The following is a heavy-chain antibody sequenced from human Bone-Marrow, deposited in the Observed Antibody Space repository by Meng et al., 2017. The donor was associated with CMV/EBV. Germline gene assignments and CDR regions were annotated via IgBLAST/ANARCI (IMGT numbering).Heavy chain of an antibody. Sequence: SVKVSCKASGGTFSSYAISWVRQAPGQGLEWMGGIIPILGIANYAQKFQGRVTITADKSTSTAYMELSSLRSEDTAVYYCATPGIAAAGTVLYDRNRRYYFDYWGQGTLVT. D-gene: IGHD6-13*01. J-gene: IGHJ4*02. V-gene: IGHV1-69*10. CDR1: GGTFSSYA. CDR2: IIPILGIA. CDR3: ATPGIAAAGTVLYDRNRRYYFDY.